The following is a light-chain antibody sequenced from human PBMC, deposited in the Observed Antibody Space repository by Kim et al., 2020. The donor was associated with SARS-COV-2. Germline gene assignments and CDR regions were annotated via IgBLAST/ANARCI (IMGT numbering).Light chain of an antibody. V-gene: IGLV3-19*01. Sequence: SSELTQDPAVSVALGQTVRITCQGASLRSYYASWYQQKPGQAPVLVIYGKNNRPSGIPDRFSGSSSGNTASLTITGAQAEDEADYYCNSRDSSGNDWVFG. CDR2: GKN. CDR3: NSRDSSGNDWV. CDR1: SLRSYY. J-gene: IGLJ3*02.